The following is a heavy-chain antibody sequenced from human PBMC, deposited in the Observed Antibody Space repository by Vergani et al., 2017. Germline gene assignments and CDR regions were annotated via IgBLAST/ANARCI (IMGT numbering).Heavy chain of an antibody. CDR3: PRSYCSATRCYSSIAFDL. V-gene: IGHV4-30-4*01. CDR2: HYDTGST. CDR1: GAYISSGDYY. D-gene: IGHD2-2*01. J-gene: IGHJ3*01. Sequence: QVQLQESGPGLVRPSQTLYFTCTVSGAYISSGDYYWTWIRQPPGEGVEWIGYHYDTGSTYYNPSLGRRIFISIDTAENQFSLNLSSVTAADTAVYYCPRSYCSATRCYSSIAFDLWGQGTQVTISS.